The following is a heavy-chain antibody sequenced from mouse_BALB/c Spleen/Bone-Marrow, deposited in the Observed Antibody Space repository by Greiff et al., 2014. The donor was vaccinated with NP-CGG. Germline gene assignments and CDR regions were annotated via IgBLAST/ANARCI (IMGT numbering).Heavy chain of an antibody. J-gene: IGHJ4*01. D-gene: IGHD2-1*01. CDR1: GFNIKDTF. CDR2: IDPANGIT. CDR3: ASSGNYEGGAMDY. V-gene: IGHV14-3*02. Sequence: EVKLMESGAELVKPGASVKLSCTASGFNIKDTFMHWMKQRPEQGLEWNGRIDPANGITKYDPKFQGKATITTDTSSDTAYLQFSSLTSEDTAVYYCASSGNYEGGAMDYWGQGTSVTVSS.